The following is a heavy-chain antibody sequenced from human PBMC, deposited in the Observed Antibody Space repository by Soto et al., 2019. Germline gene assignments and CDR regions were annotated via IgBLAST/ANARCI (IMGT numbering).Heavy chain of an antibody. D-gene: IGHD3-3*01. CDR3: VRLYLWSGYSYYYYMDV. Sequence: SETLSLTCTLSGGSISSGGYYWSWIRQHPGKGLEWIGYIYYSGSTYYNTSLKSRVTISVDTSKNQFYLKLSSVTAADTAVYICVRLYLWSGYSYYYYMDVWGKGTTVTVSS. CDR1: GGSISSGGYY. J-gene: IGHJ6*03. V-gene: IGHV4-31*03. CDR2: IYYSGST.